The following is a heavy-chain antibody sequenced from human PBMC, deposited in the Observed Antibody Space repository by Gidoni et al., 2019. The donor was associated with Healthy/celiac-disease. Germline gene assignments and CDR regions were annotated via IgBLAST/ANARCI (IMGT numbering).Heavy chain of an antibody. D-gene: IGHD3-22*01. CDR1: GFTFRSYS. CDR2: ISSSSSYI. Sequence: EVQLVESGGGLVKPGGSLRLSCAASGFTFRSYSMNWVRQAPGKGLEWVSSISSSSSYIYYADSVKGRFTISRDNAKNSLYLQMNSLRAEDTAVYYCATIWDYYDSSGYSDAFDIWGQGTMVTVSS. J-gene: IGHJ3*02. CDR3: ATIWDYYDSSGYSDAFDI. V-gene: IGHV3-21*01.